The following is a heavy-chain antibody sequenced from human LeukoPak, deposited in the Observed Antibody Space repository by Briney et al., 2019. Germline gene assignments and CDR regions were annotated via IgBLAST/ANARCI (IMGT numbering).Heavy chain of an antibody. J-gene: IGHJ4*02. Sequence: VASVKVSCKASGYTFTSYYMHWVRQAPGQGLEWMGIINPSGGSTSYAQKFQGRVTMTRNTSISTAYMELSSLRSEDTAVYYCARLGHYYDSSGYYNTGDYWGQGTLVTVSS. V-gene: IGHV1-46*01. CDR2: INPSGGST. D-gene: IGHD3-22*01. CDR3: ARLGHYYDSSGYYNTGDY. CDR1: GYTFTSYY.